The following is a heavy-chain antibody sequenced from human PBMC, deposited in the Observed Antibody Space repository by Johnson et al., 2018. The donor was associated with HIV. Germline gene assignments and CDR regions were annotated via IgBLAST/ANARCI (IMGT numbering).Heavy chain of an antibody. D-gene: IGHD2-15*01. Sequence: QLVESGGGVVQPGKSLRLSCVASGFTFSDYYMTWIRQAPGKGLEWVSYISGSGGTIYSADSVQGRFTISRDNARNSLYLQMNSLRVEDTAVYYCARSKDCSGGSCPDAFDIWGQGTMVIVSS. V-gene: IGHV3-11*04. CDR1: GFTFSDYY. CDR3: ARSKDCSGGSCPDAFDI. J-gene: IGHJ3*02. CDR2: ISGSGGTI.